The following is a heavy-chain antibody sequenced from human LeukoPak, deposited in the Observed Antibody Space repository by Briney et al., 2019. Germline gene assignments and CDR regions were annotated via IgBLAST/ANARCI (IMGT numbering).Heavy chain of an antibody. CDR2: ISANGGST. CDR3: ARDRRTSYSDTSGLDY. Sequence: GGSLRLSCAASGFTFNSFAMHWVRQAPGKGLQFVSAISANGGSTYYANSVQGRFTISRDNSKNTLYLQMGSLRPEDTAVYYCARDRRTSYSDTSGLDYWGQGTLVTVSS. D-gene: IGHD3-22*01. J-gene: IGHJ4*02. CDR1: GFTFNSFA. V-gene: IGHV3-64*01.